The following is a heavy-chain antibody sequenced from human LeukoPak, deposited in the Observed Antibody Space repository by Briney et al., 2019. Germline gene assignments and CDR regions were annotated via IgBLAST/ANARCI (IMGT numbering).Heavy chain of an antibody. J-gene: IGHJ4*02. CDR2: IWYDGSNK. V-gene: IGHV3-33*01. CDR1: GFTFSSYG. CDR3: ATTMVRGVIASRSTIDY. Sequence: PGGSLRLSCAASGFTFSSYGMHWVRQAPGKGLEWVAVIWYDGSNKYYADSVKGRFTISRDNSKNTLYLQMNSLRAEDTAVYYCATTMVRGVIASRSTIDYWGQGTLVTVSS. D-gene: IGHD3-10*01.